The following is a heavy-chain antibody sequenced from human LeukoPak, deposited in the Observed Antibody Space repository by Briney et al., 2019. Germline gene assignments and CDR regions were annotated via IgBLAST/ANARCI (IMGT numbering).Heavy chain of an antibody. Sequence: ASVKVPCKASGYTFTSYGISWVRQAPGQGLEWMGWISAYNGNTNYAQKPQGRVTMTTDTSTSTAYMELRSLRSDDTAVYYCARGEVLGYDLTAFDIWGQGTMVTVSS. CDR2: ISAYNGNT. V-gene: IGHV1-18*01. CDR3: ARGEVLGYDLTAFDI. J-gene: IGHJ3*02. D-gene: IGHD3-16*01. CDR1: GYTFTSYG.